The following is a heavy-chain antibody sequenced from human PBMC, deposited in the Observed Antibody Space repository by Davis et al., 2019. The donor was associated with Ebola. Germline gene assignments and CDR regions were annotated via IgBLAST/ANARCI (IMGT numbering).Heavy chain of an antibody. CDR2: MNPNSGNT. CDR1: GYTFTSYD. CDR3: ARGRRYYDFWSGIYYYYGMDV. D-gene: IGHD3-3*01. V-gene: IGHV1-8*01. J-gene: IGHJ6*04. Sequence: ASVKVSCKASGYTFTSYDINWVRQATGQGLEWMGWMNPNSGNTGYAQRFQGRVTMTRNTSISTAYMELSSLRSEDTAVYYCARGRRYYDFWSGIYYYYGMDVWGKGTTVTVSS.